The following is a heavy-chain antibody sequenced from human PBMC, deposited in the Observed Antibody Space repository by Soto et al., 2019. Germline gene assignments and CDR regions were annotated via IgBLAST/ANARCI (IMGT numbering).Heavy chain of an antibody. D-gene: IGHD3-3*01. CDR1: GYTFTSYG. Sequence: GASVKVFCKASGYTFTSYGISWVRQAPGQGLEWMGWISAYNGNTNYAQKLQGRVTMTTDTSTSTAYMELRSLRSEDTAVYYCARAIPLRFLEWLTGGMDVWGQGTTVTVSS. J-gene: IGHJ6*02. CDR2: ISAYNGNT. V-gene: IGHV1-18*01. CDR3: ARAIPLRFLEWLTGGMDV.